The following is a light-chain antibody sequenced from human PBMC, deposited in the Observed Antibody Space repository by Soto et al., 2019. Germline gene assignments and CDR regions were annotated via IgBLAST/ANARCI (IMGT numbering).Light chain of an antibody. J-gene: IGKJ2*01. CDR1: QSVASSY. CDR2: GAS. V-gene: IGKV3-20*01. Sequence: EIVLTQSPGTLSLSPGEGATLSCRASQSVASSYLAWYQQKPGQAPRLIIYGASNRATGTPDRFSGGGSGTDFTLTISRLEPEDFAVYYCQQYGSSSFTFGQGTKLEIQ. CDR3: QQYGSSSFT.